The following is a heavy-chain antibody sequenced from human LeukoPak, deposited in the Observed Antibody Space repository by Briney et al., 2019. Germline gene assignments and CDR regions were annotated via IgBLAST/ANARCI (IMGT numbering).Heavy chain of an antibody. CDR2: ISASGGST. D-gene: IGHD3-9*01. CDR1: GFTFSTFA. J-gene: IGHJ3*02. CDR3: ASRQYDILTGYDGALDI. V-gene: IGHV3-23*01. Sequence: VGSLRLSCAASGFTFSTFAMSWVRQAPGKGLEWVSIISASGGSTYYADSVKGRFTISRDNSKNTLYLQMNSLRAEDTAVYYCASRQYDILTGYDGALDIWSQGTMVTVSS.